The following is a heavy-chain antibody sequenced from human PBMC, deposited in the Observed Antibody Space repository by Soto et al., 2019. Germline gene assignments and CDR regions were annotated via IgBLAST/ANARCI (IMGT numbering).Heavy chain of an antibody. Sequence: QLVQSGAEVKKPGSSVKVSCKASGLAFSNSAINWVRQAPGQGLEWMGGIIPMLGKTNYAQKLQGRVTINEDKSTSTAYMYLSSLTSEDTAVYYCAKSRCSQYCRGGICYAECDFWGQGTLVTVSS. CDR1: GLAFSNSA. V-gene: IGHV1-69*06. CDR3: AKSRCSQYCRGGICYAECDF. J-gene: IGHJ4*02. D-gene: IGHD2-15*01. CDR2: IIPMLGKT.